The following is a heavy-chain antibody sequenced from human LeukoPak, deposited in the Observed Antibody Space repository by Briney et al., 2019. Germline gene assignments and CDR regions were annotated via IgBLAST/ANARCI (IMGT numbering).Heavy chain of an antibody. D-gene: IGHD6-19*01. J-gene: IGHJ4*02. CDR2: IMPISGTA. Sequence: ASVKVSCKASGGTFSSYDISWVRQAPGQGLEWMGGIMPISGTANYAQKFQGRVTMTEDTSTDTAYMELSSLRSEDTAVYYCATSIAVAGRFDYWGQGTLVTVSS. CDR3: ATSIAVAGRFDY. CDR1: GGTFSSYD. V-gene: IGHV1-69*06.